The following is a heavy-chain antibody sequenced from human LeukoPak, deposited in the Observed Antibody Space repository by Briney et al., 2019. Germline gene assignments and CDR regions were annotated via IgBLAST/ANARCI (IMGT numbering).Heavy chain of an antibody. CDR1: GFTFSTYG. J-gene: IGHJ4*02. Sequence: PGRSLRLSCAASGFTFSTYGMHWVRQAPGKGLEWVAVIWYDGSNKYYAASVKGRFTISRDNSKNTLYLQMNSLRAEDTAVYYCGRDATPPGIIFDYWGQGTLVTVSS. V-gene: IGHV3-33*01. D-gene: IGHD3-16*01. CDR3: GRDATPPGIIFDY. CDR2: IWYDGSNK.